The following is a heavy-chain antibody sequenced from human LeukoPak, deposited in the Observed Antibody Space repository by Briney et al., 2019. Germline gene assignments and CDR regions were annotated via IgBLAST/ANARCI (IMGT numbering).Heavy chain of an antibody. Sequence: GASVKVSCKASGGTFSSYAISWVRQAPGQGLEWMGGIIPIFGTANYAQKFQGRVTITADKSTSTAYMELSSLRSEDTAVYYCARDPRLPPNHSPNDRIVDDYWGQGTLVTVSS. D-gene: IGHD1-1*01. V-gene: IGHV1-69*06. CDR3: ARDPRLPPNHSPNDRIVDDY. CDR2: IIPIFGTA. J-gene: IGHJ4*02. CDR1: GGTFSSYA.